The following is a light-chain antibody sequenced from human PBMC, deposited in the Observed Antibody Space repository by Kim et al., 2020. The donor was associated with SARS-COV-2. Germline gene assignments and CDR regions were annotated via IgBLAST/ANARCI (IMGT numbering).Light chain of an antibody. J-gene: IGLJ3*02. CDR1: SGNIASNF. Sequence: NFMLTQPHSASDSPGKTVTISCTRSSGNIASNFVQWYQQRPGSSPTIVIYEDYQRPSGVPDRFAGSIDRPANSASLTISGLKTEDEADYYCQSYDATNQVFGGGTQLTVL. CDR2: EDY. V-gene: IGLV6-57*01. CDR3: QSYDATNQV.